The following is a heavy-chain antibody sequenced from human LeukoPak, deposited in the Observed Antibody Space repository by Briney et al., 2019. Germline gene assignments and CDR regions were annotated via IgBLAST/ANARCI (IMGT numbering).Heavy chain of an antibody. Sequence: NPSETLSLTCTVSGGSISSYYWSWIRQPAGKGLEWIGHIYSSGSTYYNPSLKSRVTMSVDMSKNQFSLKLSSVTAADTAVYYCARDFPPGSGRYFYEGMDVWGQGTTVTVSS. CDR3: ARDFPPGSGRYFYEGMDV. CDR2: IYSSGST. J-gene: IGHJ6*02. D-gene: IGHD2-15*01. CDR1: GGSISSYY. V-gene: IGHV4-4*07.